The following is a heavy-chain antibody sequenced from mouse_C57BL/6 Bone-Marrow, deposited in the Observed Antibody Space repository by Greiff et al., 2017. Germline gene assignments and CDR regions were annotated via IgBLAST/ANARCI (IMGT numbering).Heavy chain of an antibody. CDR2: IYPRSGNT. V-gene: IGHV1-81*01. Sequence: VQLQQSGAELARPGASVKLSCKASGYTFTSYGISWVKQRTGQGLEWIGEIYPRSGNTYYNEQFKGKATLTADKSSSTAYMELRSLTSEDSAVYFCAFQLGPWFAYWGQGTLVTVSA. CDR3: AFQLGPWFAY. J-gene: IGHJ3*01. D-gene: IGHD4-1*02. CDR1: GYTFTSYG.